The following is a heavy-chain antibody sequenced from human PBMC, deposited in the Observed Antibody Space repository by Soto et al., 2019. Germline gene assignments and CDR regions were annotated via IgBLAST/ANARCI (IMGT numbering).Heavy chain of an antibody. D-gene: IGHD1-26*01. J-gene: IGHJ4*02. CDR2: ISYDGSNK. CDR3: AKDLFSGFDY. V-gene: IGHV3-30*18. Sequence: QVQLVESGGGVVQPGRSLRLSCAASGFTFSSYGMHWVRQAPGKGLEWVAVISYDGSNKYYADSVKGRFTISRDNSKNTLYLQMNSLRAEDTAVYYCAKDLFSGFDYWGQGTPVTVSS. CDR1: GFTFSSYG.